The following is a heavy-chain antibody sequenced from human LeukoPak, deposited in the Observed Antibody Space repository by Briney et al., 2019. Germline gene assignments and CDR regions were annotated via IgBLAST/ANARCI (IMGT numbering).Heavy chain of an antibody. D-gene: IGHD6-19*01. V-gene: IGHV1-18*01. CDR3: ARDPSNTSGWYIYFDF. CDR1: GYSFTHYA. CDR2: ISTYNGDT. Sequence: GASVKVSCKTSGYSFTHYAISWVRQAPGQGLEWMGWISTYNGDTKYAQKLQGRFTMTSHTSTSTVYMELRSLTSDDTAVYYCARDPSNTSGWYIYFDFWGQGTLVTVSS. J-gene: IGHJ4*02.